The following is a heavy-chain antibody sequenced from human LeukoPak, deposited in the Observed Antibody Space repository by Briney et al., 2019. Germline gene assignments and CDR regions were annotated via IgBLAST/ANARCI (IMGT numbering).Heavy chain of an antibody. D-gene: IGHD2-2*03. CDR2: IYHSGST. J-gene: IGHJ3*02. CDR3: AKSNGYGLIDI. CDR1: GGSISSSNW. Sequence: PSETLSLTCVVSGGSISSSNWWSWVRQPPEKGLEWIGEIYHSGSTNYNPSLKSRVTISVDKSKNQFSLKLSSVTAVDTAVYYCAKSNGYGLIDIWGQGTMVTVSS. V-gene: IGHV4-4*02.